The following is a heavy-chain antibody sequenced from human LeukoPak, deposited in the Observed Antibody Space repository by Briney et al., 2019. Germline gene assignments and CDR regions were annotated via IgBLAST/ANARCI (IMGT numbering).Heavy chain of an antibody. V-gene: IGHV1-24*01. CDR2: FAPGDGET. Sequence: ASVKVSCKISGYTLTEVSMHWVRQAPGKGLEWMGGFAPGDGETIYAQNFQGRLIVTGDTSTDTAYMELSSLRSDDTAVYYCATEIVGYGDVNYFDSWGQGTLVTVSS. J-gene: IGHJ4*02. CDR1: GYTLTEVS. D-gene: IGHD4-17*01. CDR3: ATEIVGYGDVNYFDS.